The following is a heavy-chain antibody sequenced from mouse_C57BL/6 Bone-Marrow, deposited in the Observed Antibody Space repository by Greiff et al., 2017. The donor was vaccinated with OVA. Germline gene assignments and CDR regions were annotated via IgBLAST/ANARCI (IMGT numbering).Heavy chain of an antibody. CDR3: ARQGYGSSSFAY. CDR2: ISSGGSYT. D-gene: IGHD1-1*01. V-gene: IGHV5-6*02. J-gene: IGHJ3*01. Sequence: EVKLVESGGDLVKPGGSLKLSCAASGFTFSSYGMSWVRQTPDKRLEWVATISSGGSYTYYPDSVKGRFTISRDNAKNTLYLQMSSLKSEDTAMYYCARQGYGSSSFAYWGQGTLVTVSA. CDR1: GFTFSSYG.